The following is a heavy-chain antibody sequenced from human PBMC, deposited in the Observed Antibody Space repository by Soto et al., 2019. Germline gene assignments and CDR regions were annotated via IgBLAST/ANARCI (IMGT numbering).Heavy chain of an antibody. CDR3: ARLAYTSGFTFDY. D-gene: IGHD5-18*01. J-gene: IGHJ4*02. CDR2: IYYNGNT. Sequence: SETLSLTCTVSGGSISSDDWTWIRQPPGERLEWIGYIYYNGNTNYNSSLKSRVTISIDTSKNQFSLKLNSVTAADTAVYFCARLAYTSGFTFDYWGRGTLVTVSS. CDR1: GGSISSDD. V-gene: IGHV4-59*01.